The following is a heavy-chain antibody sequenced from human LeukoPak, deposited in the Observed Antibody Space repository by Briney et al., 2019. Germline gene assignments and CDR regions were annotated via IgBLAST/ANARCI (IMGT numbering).Heavy chain of an antibody. Sequence: PGRSLRLSCAASGFTFSSYAMHWVRQAPGKGLEWVAVISYDGSNKYYADSVKGRFTISRDNSKNTLYLQVGSLSAEDMAVYYCARAITGNWNDNGYFDYWGQGTLVTVST. CDR2: ISYDGSNK. CDR1: GFTFSSYA. V-gene: IGHV3-30*15. CDR3: ARAITGNWNDNGYFDY. D-gene: IGHD1-20*01. J-gene: IGHJ4*02.